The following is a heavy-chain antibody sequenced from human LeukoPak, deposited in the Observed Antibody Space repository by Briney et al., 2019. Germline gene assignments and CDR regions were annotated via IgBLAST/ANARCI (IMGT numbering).Heavy chain of an antibody. Sequence: EASVKVSCKASGYTFTSYYMHWARQAPGQGLEWMGIINPSGGSTSYAQKFQGRVTMTRDTSTSTVYMELSSLRSEDTAVYYCARDPRAGGTSNWFDPWGQGTLVTVSS. D-gene: IGHD1-26*01. CDR3: ARDPRAGGTSNWFDP. V-gene: IGHV1-46*01. J-gene: IGHJ5*02. CDR2: INPSGGST. CDR1: GYTFTSYY.